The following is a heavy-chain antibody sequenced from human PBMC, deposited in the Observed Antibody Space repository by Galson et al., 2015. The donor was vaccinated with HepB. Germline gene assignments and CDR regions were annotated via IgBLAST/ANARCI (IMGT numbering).Heavy chain of an antibody. V-gene: IGHV3-23*01. Sequence: SLRLSCAASGFTFSSYAMSWVRQAPGKGLEWVSAISGSGGSTYYADSVKGRFTISRDNSKNTLYLQMNSLRAEDTAVYYCAKGPRSTVRGYYYYMDVWGKGTTVTVSS. D-gene: IGHD4-11*01. CDR1: GFTFSSYA. CDR3: AKGPRSTVRGYYYYMDV. CDR2: ISGSGGST. J-gene: IGHJ6*03.